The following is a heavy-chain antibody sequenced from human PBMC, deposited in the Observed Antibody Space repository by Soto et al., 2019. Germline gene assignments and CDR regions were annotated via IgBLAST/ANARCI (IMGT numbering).Heavy chain of an antibody. V-gene: IGHV3-30-3*01. D-gene: IGHD3-3*01. CDR1: GFPLSSYA. CDR2: ISYDGSNK. Sequence: QVQLVESGGGVAQLGRPLSPSCPAPGFPLSSYAMHWARQAPGKGLEWVAVISYDGSNKYYADSVKGRFTISRDNSKNTLYLQMNSLRAEDTAVYYCAREIERLLGCWGQGTLVTVSS. CDR3: AREIERLLGC. J-gene: IGHJ4*02.